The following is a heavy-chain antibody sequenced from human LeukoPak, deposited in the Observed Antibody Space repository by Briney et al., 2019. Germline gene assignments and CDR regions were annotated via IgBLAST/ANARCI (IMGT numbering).Heavy chain of an antibody. CDR3: ARDLSPYYDSSGYLI. CDR2: ISYDGSNK. V-gene: IGHV3-30-3*01. J-gene: IGHJ4*02. Sequence: GGSLRLSCAASGFTFSSYAMHWVRQAPGKGLEWVAVISYDGSNKYYADSVKGRFTISRDNSKNTLYLQMNSLRAEDTAVYYCARDLSPYYDSSGYLIWGQGTPVTVSS. CDR1: GFTFSSYA. D-gene: IGHD3-22*01.